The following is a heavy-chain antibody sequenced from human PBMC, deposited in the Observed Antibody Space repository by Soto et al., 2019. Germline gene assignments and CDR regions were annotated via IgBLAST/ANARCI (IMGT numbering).Heavy chain of an antibody. Sequence: PSETLSLTCAVSGGSISSSNWWSWVRQPPGKGLEWIGEIYHSGSTNYNPSLKSRVTISVDKSKNQFSLKLSSVTAADTAVYYCARVRGYDLHDYFDYWGQGTLVTVSS. CDR1: GGSISSSNW. CDR3: ARVRGYDLHDYFDY. J-gene: IGHJ4*02. CDR2: IYHSGST. D-gene: IGHD5-12*01. V-gene: IGHV4-4*02.